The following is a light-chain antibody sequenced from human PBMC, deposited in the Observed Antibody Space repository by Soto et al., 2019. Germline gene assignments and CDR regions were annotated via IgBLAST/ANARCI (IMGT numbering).Light chain of an antibody. Sequence: EIVLTQSPGTLSLSPGERATLSCRASQSVSSSYLAWYQQKPGQAPRLLIYGASGRATGIPDRFSGSESGTDFTLTISRLEPEDFAVYYCQQYGSSPMYTFGQGTQLEIK. J-gene: IGKJ2*01. V-gene: IGKV3-20*01. CDR3: QQYGSSPMYT. CDR1: QSVSSSY. CDR2: GAS.